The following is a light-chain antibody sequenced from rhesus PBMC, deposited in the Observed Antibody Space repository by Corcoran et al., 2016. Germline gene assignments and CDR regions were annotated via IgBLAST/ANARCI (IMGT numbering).Light chain of an antibody. Sequence: DIQLTQSPSSLSASVGDRVTITCRASQGISSYLAWYPQKPGKAPKLLIYDASNLQSGVPSRFSGSGSGTEFTLTISSLKPEDIAVYYCQQRNSYALTFGGGTKVELK. V-gene: IGKV1-38*01. J-gene: IGKJ4*01. CDR1: QGISSY. CDR2: DAS. CDR3: QQRNSYALT.